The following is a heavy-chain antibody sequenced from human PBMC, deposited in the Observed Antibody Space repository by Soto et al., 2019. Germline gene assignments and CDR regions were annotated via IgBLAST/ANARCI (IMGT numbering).Heavy chain of an antibody. D-gene: IGHD1-26*01. CDR1: GYTFTGYY. V-gene: IGHV1-2*02. J-gene: IGHJ6*02. CDR2: INPNSGDA. CDR3: AKGGAIVAAGTRVYLYNAMDV. Sequence: ASVKVSCKASGYTFTGYYVHWVRQAPGQGLEWMGWINPNSGDAYLAQRFQGRVTMNRDTSIGTAYMELRGLTSDDTAEYYCAKGGAIVAAGTRVYLYNAMDVWGQGTTAPVYS.